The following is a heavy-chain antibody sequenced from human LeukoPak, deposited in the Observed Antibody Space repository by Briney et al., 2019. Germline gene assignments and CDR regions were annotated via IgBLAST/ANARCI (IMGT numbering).Heavy chain of an antibody. CDR2: ISSSSSYT. D-gene: IGHD1-26*01. CDR3: ARDSGSSYYFDY. V-gene: IGHV3-11*05. Sequence: GGSLRLSCAASGFTFSDYCMSWIRQAPGKGLEWVSYISSSSSYTNYADSVKGRFTISRDNAKNSLYLQMNSLRAEDTAVYYCARDSGSSYYFDYWGQGTLVTVSS. CDR1: GFTFSDYC. J-gene: IGHJ4*02.